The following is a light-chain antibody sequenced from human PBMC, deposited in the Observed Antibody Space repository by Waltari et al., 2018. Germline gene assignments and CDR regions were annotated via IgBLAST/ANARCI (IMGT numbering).Light chain of an antibody. CDR2: RDT. J-gene: IGLJ2*01. CDR3: QAWDGSTVV. CDR1: KFGNKY. Sequence: SYELTPPPSVSVCPGQTASITCSGDKFGNKYTSWYHQKPGQSPVLVIDRDTKRPAGIPERFSGSNSGNTATLTIGGTQAMDEADYYCQAWDGSTVVFGGGTKLTVL. V-gene: IGLV3-1*01.